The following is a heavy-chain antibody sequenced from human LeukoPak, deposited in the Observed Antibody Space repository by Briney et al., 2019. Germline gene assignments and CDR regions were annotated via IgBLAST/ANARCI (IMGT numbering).Heavy chain of an antibody. CDR1: GFTFSSYA. D-gene: IGHD3-10*01. CDR2: ISVSGTYT. V-gene: IGHV3-23*01. J-gene: IGHJ4*02. CDR3: ARDFGSGADV. Sequence: GGSLRLSCAASGFTFSSYAMSWVRQAPGKGLEWVSSISVSGTYTYYADSVKGRFTISRDNSKNMLYLQMNSLRADDTAVYYCARDFGSGADVWGQGTLVSVSS.